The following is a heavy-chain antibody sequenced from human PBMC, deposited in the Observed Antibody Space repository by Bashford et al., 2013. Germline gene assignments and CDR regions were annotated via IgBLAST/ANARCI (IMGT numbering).Heavy chain of an antibody. D-gene: IGHD2-15*01. Sequence: SGGSLRLSCAASGFTFSNYAMNWVRQAPGKRLEWVASITGNGVNTYHAESVMGRFTISRDNSKNTLHVQMNSLRAEDTAVYYCARDPGCSGGSCYAYYFDYVGPGNPGHRLL. CDR1: GFTFSNYA. J-gene: IGHJ4*02. CDR2: ITGNGVNT. CDR3: ARDPGCSGGSCYAYYFDY. V-gene: IGHV3-23*01.